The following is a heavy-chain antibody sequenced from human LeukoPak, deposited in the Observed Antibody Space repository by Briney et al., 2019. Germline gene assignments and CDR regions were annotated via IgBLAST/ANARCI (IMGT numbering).Heavy chain of an antibody. CDR1: GFTFGSYA. Sequence: GGSLRLSCAASGFTFGSYAMHWVRQAPGKGLEYVSAISNGGGSTHYANSVKGRFTISRDNSKNTLYLQMGSLRAEDMAVYYCARPYYDIWSAYVYWGQGTLVTVSS. D-gene: IGHD3-3*01. CDR2: ISNGGGST. J-gene: IGHJ4*02. V-gene: IGHV3-64*01. CDR3: ARPYYDIWSAYVY.